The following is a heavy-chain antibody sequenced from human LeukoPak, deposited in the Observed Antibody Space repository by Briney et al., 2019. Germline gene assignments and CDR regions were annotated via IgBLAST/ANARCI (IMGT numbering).Heavy chain of an antibody. J-gene: IGHJ4*02. CDR3: ARGSSSGWPDYFDS. D-gene: IGHD6-19*01. Sequence: GGSLRLSCAASGFTLSTYWMHWVRHAPGKRLVWVSRINGDGSDTPYADSVKGRFTISRDNAKNMLYLQMNSLRAEDTAVYYCARGSSSGWPDYFDSWGQGILVIVSS. CDR2: INGDGSDT. CDR1: GFTLSTYW. V-gene: IGHV3-74*01.